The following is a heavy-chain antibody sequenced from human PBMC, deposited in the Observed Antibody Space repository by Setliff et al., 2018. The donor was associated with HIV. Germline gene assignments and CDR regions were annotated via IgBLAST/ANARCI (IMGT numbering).Heavy chain of an antibody. Sequence: GESLKISCAASGFSFRSYAVSWVRQAPGKGLEWVSVISGSGDITYYRESVKGRFTVSRDNSNDTVYLQMNSLRAEDTAMYYCAKTQTVITVYGPFDSWGQG. CDR2: ISGSGDIT. CDR3: AKTQTVITVYGPFDS. D-gene: IGHD4-4*01. J-gene: IGHJ4*02. V-gene: IGHV3-23*01. CDR1: GFSFRSYA.